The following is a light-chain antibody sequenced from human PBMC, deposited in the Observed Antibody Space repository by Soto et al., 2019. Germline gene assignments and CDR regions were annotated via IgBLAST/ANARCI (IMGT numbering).Light chain of an antibody. CDR3: QQYDNLPLT. V-gene: IGKV1-33*01. J-gene: IGKJ4*01. CDR2: DAS. Sequence: DIPMTQSPSALSASVGDRVTITCQASQDISNYLNWYQQKPGKAPDLLNYDASKLETGVPSRFSGSGSGTDFSFTISSLQPEDIATYYCQQYDNLPLTFGGGTKVEIK. CDR1: QDISNY.